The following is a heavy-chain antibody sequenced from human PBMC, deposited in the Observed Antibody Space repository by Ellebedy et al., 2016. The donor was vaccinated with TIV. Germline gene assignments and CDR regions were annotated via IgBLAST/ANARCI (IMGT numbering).Heavy chain of an antibody. CDR2: MYGSGST. CDR1: GGSISDYY. Sequence: MPSETLSLTCIVSGGSISDYYWSWIRQPAGKGLEWIGRMYGSGSTNYNPSLKSRLTMSVDTSKNQFSLNLSYVIAADTDVDYCARERRGSSSWWAAAFDMWGQGTMVTVSS. V-gene: IGHV4-4*07. J-gene: IGHJ3*02. CDR3: ARERRGSSSWWAAAFDM. D-gene: IGHD6-13*01.